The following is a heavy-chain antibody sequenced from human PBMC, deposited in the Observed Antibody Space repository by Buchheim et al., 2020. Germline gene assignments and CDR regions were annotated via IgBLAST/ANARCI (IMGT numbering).Heavy chain of an antibody. CDR1: GFTFSDYY. CDR2: ISSSSSYT. Sequence: QVQLVESGGGLVKPGGSLRLSCAASGFTFSDYYMSWIRQAPGKGLEWVSYISSSSSYTNYADSVKGRFTISRDNAKNSLYLQMNSLRAEDTAVYYCARDSLPYDFWSGYYPYNWFDPWGQGTL. V-gene: IGHV3-11*05. CDR3: ARDSLPYDFWSGYYPYNWFDP. D-gene: IGHD3-3*01. J-gene: IGHJ5*02.